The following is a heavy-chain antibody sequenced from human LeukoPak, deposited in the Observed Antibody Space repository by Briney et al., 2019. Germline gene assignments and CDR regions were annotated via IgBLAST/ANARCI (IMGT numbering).Heavy chain of an antibody. V-gene: IGHV3-23*01. Sequence: GGSLRLSCAASGFTFSSYAMSWVRQAPGKGLEWVSAISGSGGSTYYADSVKGRFTISRDNSKNTLYLQMNSLRAEDTAVYYCAKGVEMATILLSSIYYYYGMDVWGQGTAVTVSS. CDR3: AKGVEMATILLSSIYYYYGMDV. CDR2: ISGSGGST. CDR1: GFTFSSYA. J-gene: IGHJ6*02. D-gene: IGHD5-24*01.